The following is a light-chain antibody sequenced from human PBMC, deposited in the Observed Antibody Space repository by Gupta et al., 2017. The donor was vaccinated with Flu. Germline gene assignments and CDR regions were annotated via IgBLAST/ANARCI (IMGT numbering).Light chain of an antibody. CDR2: KAS. CDR1: QSISSW. V-gene: IGKV1-5*03. Sequence: QSPSTLSASVGDRVTITCRASQSISSWLAWFLQKPGKAPKPLIYKASNLEDGVPSRFSGRGSGTEFTLTISSLQPDDFATYYCQQEKSYSWTFGQGTRVEI. CDR3: QQEKSYSWT. J-gene: IGKJ1*01.